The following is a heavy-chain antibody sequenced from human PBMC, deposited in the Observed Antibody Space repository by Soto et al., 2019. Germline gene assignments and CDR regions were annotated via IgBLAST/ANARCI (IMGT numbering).Heavy chain of an antibody. CDR2: ISSSSSYI. CDR1: GFTFSSYS. D-gene: IGHD1-7*01. V-gene: IGHV3-21*04. Sequence: EVQLVESGGGLVKPGGSLRLSCAASGFTFSSYSMNWVRQAPGKGLEWVSSISSSSSYIYYADSVKGRFTISRDNAKNALYLQMNSLSAEDTAVYYCARGLSYNWNYAVYYYYGMDVWGQGTTVTVSS. J-gene: IGHJ6*02. CDR3: ARGLSYNWNYAVYYYYGMDV.